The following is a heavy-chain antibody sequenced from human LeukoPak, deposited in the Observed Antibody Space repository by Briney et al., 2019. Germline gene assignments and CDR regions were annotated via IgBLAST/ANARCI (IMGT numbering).Heavy chain of an antibody. CDR3: VRQRGSSGTINHFDP. CDR1: GYSLTSYW. D-gene: IGHD3-10*01. CDR2: IDLDGSDS. V-gene: IGHV5-51*01. Sequence: GESLKISCETSGYSLTSYWIGGVRQMPGRGLEWVGAIDLDGSDSGYSASFQVPFFISADRSIRSAYLQWTSLKTSDTAMYYCVRQRGSSGTINHFDPWGQGTLVTVSS. J-gene: IGHJ5*02.